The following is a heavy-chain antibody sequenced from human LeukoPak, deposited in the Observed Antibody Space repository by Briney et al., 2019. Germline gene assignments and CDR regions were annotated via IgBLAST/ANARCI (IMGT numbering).Heavy chain of an antibody. J-gene: IGHJ4*02. Sequence: PGGSLRLSCAASGFTFSSYAMSWVRQAPGKGLEWVSVIYSGGSTYYADSVKGRFTISRHNSKNTLYLQMNSLRAEDTAVYYCARDPLEGYFDYWGQGTLVTVSS. CDR3: ARDPLEGYFDY. V-gene: IGHV3-53*04. CDR2: IYSGGST. CDR1: GFTFSSYA.